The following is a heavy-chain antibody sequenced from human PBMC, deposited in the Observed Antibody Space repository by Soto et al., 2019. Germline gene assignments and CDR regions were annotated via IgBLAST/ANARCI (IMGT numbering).Heavy chain of an antibody. Sequence: GGSLRLSCAASGFTFSDYYMSWIRQAPGKGLEWVSYISSSSSYTNYADSVKGRFTISRDNTKNSLYLQMNSLRAEDTAVYYCARPQCRSGQLWCDYGMDVWGQGTTVTVSS. CDR3: ARPQCRSGQLWCDYGMDV. CDR1: GFTFSDYY. CDR2: ISSSSSYT. J-gene: IGHJ6*02. V-gene: IGHV3-11*06. D-gene: IGHD5-18*01.